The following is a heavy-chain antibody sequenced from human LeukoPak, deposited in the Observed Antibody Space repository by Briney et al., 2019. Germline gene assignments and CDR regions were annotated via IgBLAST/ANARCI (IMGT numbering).Heavy chain of an antibody. V-gene: IGHV4-61*02. Sequence: SETLSLTCTVSGGSISSGSYYWSWIRQPAGKGLEWIGRIYTSGSTNYNPSLKSRVTISVDTSKNQFSLKLSSVTAADTAVYYCARDLAFDPWGQGTLVTVYS. CDR3: ARDLAFDP. D-gene: IGHD5-12*01. J-gene: IGHJ5*02. CDR2: IYTSGST. CDR1: GGSISSGSYY.